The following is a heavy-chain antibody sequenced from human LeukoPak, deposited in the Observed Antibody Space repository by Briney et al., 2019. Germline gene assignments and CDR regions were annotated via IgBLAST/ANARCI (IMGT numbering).Heavy chain of an antibody. CDR1: GGSISSSGYY. D-gene: IGHD3-9*01. Sequence: SETLSLTCTVSGGSISSSGYYWSWIRQHPGKGLEWIGYIDYSGSTYYNPSLKSQITISVDTSKNQFSLKLSSVTAADTAVYYCARAGDILTGYYTPFDYWGQGTLVTVSS. CDR3: ARAGDILTGYYTPFDY. V-gene: IGHV4-31*01. J-gene: IGHJ4*02. CDR2: IDYSGST.